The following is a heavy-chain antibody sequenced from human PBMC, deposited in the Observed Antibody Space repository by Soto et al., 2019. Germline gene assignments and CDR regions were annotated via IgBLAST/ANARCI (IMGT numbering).Heavy chain of an antibody. D-gene: IGHD3-22*01. CDR3: AREKGDSSGYYPTYGMDV. CDR2: ISYDGSNK. V-gene: IGHV3-30-3*01. J-gene: IGHJ6*02. CDR1: GFTFSSYA. Sequence: QVQLVESGGGVVQPGRSLRLSCAASGFTFSSYAMHWVRQAPGKGLEWVAVISYDGSNKYYADSVKGRFTISRDNSXXTXYLQMNSLRAEDTAVYYCAREKGDSSGYYPTYGMDVWGQGTTVTVSS.